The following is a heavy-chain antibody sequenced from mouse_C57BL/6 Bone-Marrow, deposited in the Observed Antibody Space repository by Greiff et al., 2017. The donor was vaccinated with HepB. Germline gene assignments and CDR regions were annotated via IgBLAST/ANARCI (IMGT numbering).Heavy chain of an antibody. CDR2: IYPGSGSN. D-gene: IGHD1-1*01. Sequence: QVQLQQPGAELVKPGASVKMSCKASGYTFTSYWITWVKQRPGQGLEWIGDIYPGSGSNNYNEKVKSKATLTVDTASSPAYMELSSLTSEDSAVYYCARTRVYYYGSRDYWGQGTTLTVSS. CDR3: ARTRVYYYGSRDY. V-gene: IGHV1-55*01. CDR1: GYTFTSYW. J-gene: IGHJ2*01.